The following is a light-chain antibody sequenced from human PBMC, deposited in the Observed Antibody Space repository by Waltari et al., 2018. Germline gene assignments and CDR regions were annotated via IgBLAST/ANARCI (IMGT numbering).Light chain of an antibody. CDR3: SSYAGSNNVV. CDR2: EVD. Sequence: QSALTQPPSASGSPGQSVTIPCTGTSRHVGAWHYGPWYQQPPGKPPKLMISEVDKRPSGVPDRFSGSKSDNTASLTVSGLQPEDEADYYCSSYAGSNNVVFGGGTKLTVL. J-gene: IGLJ2*01. CDR1: SRHVGAWHY. V-gene: IGLV2-8*01.